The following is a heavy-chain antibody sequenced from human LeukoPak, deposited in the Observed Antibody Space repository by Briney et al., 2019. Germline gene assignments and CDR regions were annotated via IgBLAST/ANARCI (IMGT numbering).Heavy chain of an antibody. CDR2: ISDSGGST. V-gene: IGHV3-23*01. CDR3: ARARSSYGYGDAFDI. CDR1: GFTFSSYA. Sequence: GGSLRLSCAASGFTFSSYAISWVRQAPGKRLEWVSVISDSGGSTYYADSVKGRFTISRDNSKNTLYLQMNSLRAEDTAVYYCARARSSYGYGDAFDIWGQGTMVTVSS. J-gene: IGHJ3*02. D-gene: IGHD5-18*01.